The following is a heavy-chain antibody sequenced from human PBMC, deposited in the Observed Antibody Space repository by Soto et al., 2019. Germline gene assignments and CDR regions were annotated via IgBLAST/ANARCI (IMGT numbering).Heavy chain of an antibody. CDR2: ISSSSSYI. CDR3: ARDSRFHFEI. Sequence: GWSLRLSCAASGFTFSSYSMNWVRQAPGKGLEWVSSISSSSSYICYADSVKDRFTISRDNAKNSLYLQMNSLRAEVTCMSSFARDSRFHFEIWGQGTMVTVSS. V-gene: IGHV3-21*01. J-gene: IGHJ3*02. CDR1: GFTFSSYS.